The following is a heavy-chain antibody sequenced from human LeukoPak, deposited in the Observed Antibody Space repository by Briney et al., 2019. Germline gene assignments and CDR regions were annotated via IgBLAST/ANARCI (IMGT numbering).Heavy chain of an antibody. CDR1: GDSISSGSYY. J-gene: IGHJ4*02. CDR3: ARHAASTMIVVVIPFWYFDY. D-gene: IGHD3-22*01. CDR2: IYYSGYT. V-gene: IGHV4-39*01. Sequence: PETLSLSCDISGDSISSGSYYWGWIRQPPGKGLEWIGSIYYSGYTYYNPSLKSRATMSIDTSKNQFSLKLSSVTAADTAVYYCARHAASTMIVVVIPFWYFDYWGQGILVTVSS.